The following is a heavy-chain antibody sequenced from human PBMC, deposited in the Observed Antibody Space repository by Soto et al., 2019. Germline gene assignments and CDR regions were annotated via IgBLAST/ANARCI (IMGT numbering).Heavy chain of an antibody. J-gene: IGHJ4*02. V-gene: IGHV1-46*01. Sequence: ASVKVSCKASGYTLTSYYMHWVRQAPGQGLEWMGRIHPNNGSTKYARKFQGRVTMTTDTSTSTAYMELRSLRSDDTAVYYCAKEYCDSSRCYLPDYWGQGALVTVSS. CDR1: GYTLTSYY. CDR3: AKEYCDSSRCYLPDY. D-gene: IGHD2-2*01. CDR2: IHPNNGST.